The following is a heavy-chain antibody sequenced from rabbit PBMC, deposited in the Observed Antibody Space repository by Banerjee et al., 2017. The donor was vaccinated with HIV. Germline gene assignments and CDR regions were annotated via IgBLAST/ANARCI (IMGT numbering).Heavy chain of an antibody. D-gene: IGHD2-1*01. V-gene: IGHV1S40*01. CDR3: ARSAGDYGWGPNL. J-gene: IGHJ3*01. CDR2: IYPSSSSGGT. CDR1: GFSFSTSYY. Sequence: QSLEESGGGLVKPGASLTLTCTASGFSFSTSYYMCWVRQAPGKGLEWVACIYPSSSSGGTAYASWAKGRFTISSTSSTTVTLQMTSLTAADTATYFCARSAGDYGWGPNLWGQGTLVTVS.